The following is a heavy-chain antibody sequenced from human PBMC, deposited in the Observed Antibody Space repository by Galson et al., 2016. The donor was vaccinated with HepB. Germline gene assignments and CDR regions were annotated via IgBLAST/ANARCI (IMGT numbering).Heavy chain of an antibody. CDR2: ISYDGSNK. CDR3: ARDLS. D-gene: IGHD2/OR15-2a*01. V-gene: IGHV3-30*04. CDR1: GFAFNTFA. Sequence: SLRLSCAASGFAFNTFALHWVRQAPGEGLEWVALISYDGSNKYYADSVKGRFTISRDNSKNTLSLQMNSLRTDDTAVYYCARDLSWGQGTLVIVSS. J-gene: IGHJ4*02.